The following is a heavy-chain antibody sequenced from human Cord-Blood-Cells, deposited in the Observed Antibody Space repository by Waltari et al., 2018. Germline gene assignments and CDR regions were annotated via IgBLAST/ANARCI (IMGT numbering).Heavy chain of an antibody. CDR2: INHSGST. V-gene: IGHV4-34*01. D-gene: IGHD1-26*01. CDR3: ARRRVGATRGAFDI. J-gene: IGHJ3*02. CDR1: GGSFSGYY. Sequence: QVQLQQWGAGLLKPSETLSLTCAVYGGSFSGYYWSWIRQPPGKGLEWIGEINHSGSTNYNPSLKSRVTISVDTSKNQFSLKLSSVTAAETAVYYCARRRVGATRGAFDIWGQGTMVTVSS.